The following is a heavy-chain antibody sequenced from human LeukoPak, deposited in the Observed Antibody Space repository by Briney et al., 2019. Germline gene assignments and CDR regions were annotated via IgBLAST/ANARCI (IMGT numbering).Heavy chain of an antibody. CDR2: IYYSGST. J-gene: IGHJ5*02. Sequence: PSETLSLTCTVSGGSISSSSYYWGWIRQPPGKGLEWIGSIYYSGSTYYNPSLKSRVTISVDTSKNQFSLKLSSVTAADTAVYYCARDWRRYSSSWYWFDPWGQGALVTVSS. D-gene: IGHD6-13*01. CDR1: GGSISSSSYY. V-gene: IGHV4-39*07. CDR3: ARDWRRYSSSWYWFDP.